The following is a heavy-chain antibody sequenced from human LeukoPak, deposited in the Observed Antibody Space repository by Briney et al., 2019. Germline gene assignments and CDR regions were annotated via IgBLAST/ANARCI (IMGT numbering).Heavy chain of an antibody. D-gene: IGHD3-10*01. CDR3: TRGHYGIDI. V-gene: IGHV3-7*01. Sequence: PGGSLGLSWAASGFTFSTSWMTWVRQASGKGLEWVATINQDGTEEYYLDSVKGRFTISRDNAKNSLSLQMNSLRGEDTAVYYCTRGHYGIDIWGQGIMVTVSS. CDR2: INQDGTEE. CDR1: GFTFSTSW. J-gene: IGHJ3*02.